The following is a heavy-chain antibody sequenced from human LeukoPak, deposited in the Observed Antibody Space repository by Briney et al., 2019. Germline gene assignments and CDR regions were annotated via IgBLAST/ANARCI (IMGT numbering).Heavy chain of an antibody. CDR2: IAGSSGYI. CDR1: GFTFSSYT. CDR3: ARGGIAADWYGFDI. D-gene: IGHD6-13*01. V-gene: IGHV3-21*04. Sequence: PGGSLRLSCAASGFTFSSYTMNWVRQAPGKGLEWVSSIAGSSGYISYADSVKGRFTISRDNSKNTLYLQMNSLRAEDTAVYYCARGGIAADWYGFDIWGQGTMVTVSS. J-gene: IGHJ3*02.